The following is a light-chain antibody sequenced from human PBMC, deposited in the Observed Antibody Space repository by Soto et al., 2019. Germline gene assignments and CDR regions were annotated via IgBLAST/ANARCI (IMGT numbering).Light chain of an antibody. V-gene: IGKV3-11*01. CDR1: QSVSSN. CDR3: QQRSNWPPALT. Sequence: EIVLTQSPGTLSVSPVERATLSCRASQSVSSNLAWYQQKPGQAPRLLISDASTRATGIPARFSGSGSGTDFTLTISSLELEDFAVYYCQQRSNWPPALTFGGGTKVDIK. CDR2: DAS. J-gene: IGKJ4*01.